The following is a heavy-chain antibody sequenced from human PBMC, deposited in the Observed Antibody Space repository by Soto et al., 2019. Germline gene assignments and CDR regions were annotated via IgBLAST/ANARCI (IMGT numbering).Heavy chain of an antibody. Sequence: QVQLVQSGAEVKKPGASVKVSCKASGYTFTGYYMHWVRQAPGQGLEWMGWINPNSGGTNYAQKFQGRVTMTRDTSISTAYMELSRLRSDDTAVYYCVRDFRIAARRRWDYFDYWGQGTLVTVSS. CDR1: GYTFTGYY. D-gene: IGHD6-6*01. V-gene: IGHV1-2*02. J-gene: IGHJ4*02. CDR2: INPNSGGT. CDR3: VRDFRIAARRRWDYFDY.